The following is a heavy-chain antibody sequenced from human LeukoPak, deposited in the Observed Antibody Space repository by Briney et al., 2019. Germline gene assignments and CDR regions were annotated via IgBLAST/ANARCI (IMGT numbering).Heavy chain of an antibody. D-gene: IGHD3-22*01. J-gene: IGHJ4*02. Sequence: GASVKVSCKASGYTFTSYYMHWVRQAPGQGLEWMGIINPSGGSTSYAQMFQGRVTMTRDMSTSTVYMELSSLRSEDTAVYYCARESIRDSSGSIFDYWGQGTLVTVSS. V-gene: IGHV1-46*01. CDR1: GYTFTSYY. CDR3: ARESIRDSSGSIFDY. CDR2: INPSGGST.